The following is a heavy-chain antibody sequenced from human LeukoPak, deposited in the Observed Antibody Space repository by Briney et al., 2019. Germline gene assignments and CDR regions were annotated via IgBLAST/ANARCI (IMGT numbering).Heavy chain of an antibody. V-gene: IGHV4-59*01. CDR2: IYYSGGT. D-gene: IGHD3-10*01. J-gene: IGHJ4*02. Sequence: SETLSPTCTVSGGSISSYYWSWIRQPPGKGLEWIGYIYYSGGTNYNPSLKSRVTISVDTSKNQFSLKLSSVTAADTAVYYCARSVSGSGSHWFDYWGQGTLVTVSS. CDR3: ARSVSGSGSHWFDY. CDR1: GGSISSYY.